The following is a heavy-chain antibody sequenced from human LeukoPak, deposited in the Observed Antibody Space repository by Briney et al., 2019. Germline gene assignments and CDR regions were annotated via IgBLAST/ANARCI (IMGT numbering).Heavy chain of an antibody. D-gene: IGHD2-15*01. Sequence: GGSLRLSCAASGFNFNDYEMNWVHQAPGKQLQWIAYINSGSNSIYYADSVRGRVTISRHSASQSVHLQMNSLRVEDTGVYFCAREDNAFELWGQGTVVTVSS. CDR3: AREDNAFEL. CDR2: INSGSNSI. V-gene: IGHV3-48*03. J-gene: IGHJ3*01. CDR1: GFNFNDYE.